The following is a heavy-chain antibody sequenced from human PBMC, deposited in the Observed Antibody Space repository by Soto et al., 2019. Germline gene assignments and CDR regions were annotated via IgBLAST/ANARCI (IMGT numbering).Heavy chain of an antibody. CDR3: TSQQLVHYYYGMNV. V-gene: IGHV4-39*01. Sequence: SETRSLTCTVSGGSISSSSYYWGWIRQPPGKGLEWIGSIYYSGSTYYNPSLKSRVTISVDTSKNQFSLKLSSVTAADTAVYYCTSQQLVHYYYGMNVWGQGTTVS. CDR1: GGSISSSSYY. D-gene: IGHD6-13*01. J-gene: IGHJ6*02. CDR2: IYYSGST.